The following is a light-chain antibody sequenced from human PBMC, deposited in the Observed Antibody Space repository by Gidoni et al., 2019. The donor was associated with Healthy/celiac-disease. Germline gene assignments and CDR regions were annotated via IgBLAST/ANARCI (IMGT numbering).Light chain of an antibody. CDR2: DAS. CDR1: QSISSW. Sequence: DIQMTQSPSTLSASVGDRVTITCRASQSISSWLAGYQQKPGKAPKLLIYDASNLESGVPSRFSGSGSGTEFTLTISSLQPDDFATYYCQQYNSYWTFGQGTKVEIK. CDR3: QQYNSYWT. V-gene: IGKV1-5*01. J-gene: IGKJ1*01.